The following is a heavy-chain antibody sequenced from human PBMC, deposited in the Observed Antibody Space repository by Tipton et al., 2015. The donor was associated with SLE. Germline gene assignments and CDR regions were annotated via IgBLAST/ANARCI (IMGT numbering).Heavy chain of an antibody. CDR3: ARDPSDTSGFYTYSFDL. V-gene: IGHV4-30-4*08. CDR2: IYNSENT. CDR1: GGSISTSNCY. J-gene: IGHJ4*02. Sequence: TLSLTCTVSGGSISTSNCYWTWIRQPPGKGLEWIGYIYNSENTYNNPSLKSRLTISVDTSRNQFSLKLSSVTAADTAVYYCARDPSDTSGFYTYSFDLWGQGTPVTVSS. D-gene: IGHD3-22*01.